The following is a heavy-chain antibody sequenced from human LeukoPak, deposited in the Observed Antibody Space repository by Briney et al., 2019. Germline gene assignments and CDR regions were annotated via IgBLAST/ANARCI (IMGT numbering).Heavy chain of an antibody. D-gene: IGHD3-22*01. CDR3: ARVRIQDSSGYYFDY. J-gene: IGHJ4*02. Sequence: PGGSLRLSCAASGFSLSDYSMHWVRRAPGKGLVWVSHIKNDGSSTNYAEIVKGRFTISRDNAKNSLYLQMNSLRDEDTAVYFCARVRIQDSSGYYFDYWGQGTLVTVSS. CDR1: GFSLSDYS. CDR2: IKNDGSST. V-gene: IGHV3-74*01.